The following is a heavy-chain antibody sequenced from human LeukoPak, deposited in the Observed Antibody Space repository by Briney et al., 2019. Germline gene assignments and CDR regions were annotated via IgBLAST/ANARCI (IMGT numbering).Heavy chain of an antibody. J-gene: IGHJ4*02. Sequence: GRSLRLSCAASGFTFSSYAMHWVRQAPGKGLEWVAVISYDGSNKYYADSVKGRFTISRDNAKNSLYLQMNSLRAEDTAVYYCARLRIAVASEVWGQGTLVTVSS. V-gene: IGHV3-30-3*01. D-gene: IGHD6-19*01. CDR2: ISYDGSNK. CDR1: GFTFSSYA. CDR3: ARLRIAVASEV.